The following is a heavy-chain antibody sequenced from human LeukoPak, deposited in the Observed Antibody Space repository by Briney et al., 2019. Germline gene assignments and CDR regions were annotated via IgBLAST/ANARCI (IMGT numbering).Heavy chain of an antibody. CDR2: SYYIGST. V-gene: IGHV4-30-4*08. CDR1: GGSISSGDYY. D-gene: IGHD3-3*01. CDR3: ARVVFPFGVVIITPGTFDY. Sequence: PSETLSLTCTVSGGSISSGDYYWSWIRQPPGKGLEWIGYSYYIGSTYHNPSLKSRVTISVDTSENQFSLKLSSVTAADTAVYYCARVVFPFGVVIITPGTFDYWGQGTLVTVSS. J-gene: IGHJ4*02.